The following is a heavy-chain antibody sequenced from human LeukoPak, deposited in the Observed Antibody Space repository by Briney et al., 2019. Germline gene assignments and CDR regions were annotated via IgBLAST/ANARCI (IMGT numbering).Heavy chain of an antibody. V-gene: IGHV4-39*07. D-gene: IGHD4-11*01. CDR1: GGSISSSSYY. J-gene: IGHJ4*02. CDR3: VRDTHDHSRPGVPFDR. CDR2: IYYSGST. Sequence: SETLSLTCTVSGGSISSSSYYWGWIRQPPGKGLEWIGSIYYSGSTYYNPSLKSRVTMSVDTSKNQLSLKLTSVTAADTAVYYCVRDTHDHSRPGVPFDRWGQGTLVTVS.